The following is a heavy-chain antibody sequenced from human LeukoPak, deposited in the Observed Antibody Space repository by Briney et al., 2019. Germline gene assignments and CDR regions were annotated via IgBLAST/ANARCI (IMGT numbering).Heavy chain of an antibody. J-gene: IGHJ4*02. CDR3: ARTRFWYYDSFVRPYYFDY. Sequence: ASVKVSCKASGYTFTSYGISWVRQAPGQGLEWMGWISAYNGNTNYAQKLQGRVTMTTVTSTSTAYMELRSLRSDDTAVYYCARTRFWYYDSFVRPYYFDYWGQGTLVTVSS. CDR1: GYTFTSYG. CDR2: ISAYNGNT. D-gene: IGHD3-22*01. V-gene: IGHV1-18*01.